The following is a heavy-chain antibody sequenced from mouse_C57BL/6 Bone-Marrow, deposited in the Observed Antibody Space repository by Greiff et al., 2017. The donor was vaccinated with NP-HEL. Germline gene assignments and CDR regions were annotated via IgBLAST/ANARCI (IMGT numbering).Heavy chain of an antibody. CDR3: AIYGRSSNYYAMDY. V-gene: IGHV1-54*01. CDR2: INPGSGGT. J-gene: IGHJ4*01. D-gene: IGHD1-1*01. CDR1: GYAFTNYL. Sequence: QVQLQQSGAELVRPGTSVKVSCKASGYAFTNYLIEWVKQRPGQGLEWIGVINPGSGGTNYNEKFKGKATLTADKSSSTAYMQLSSLTSEDSAVYFCAIYGRSSNYYAMDYWGQGTSVTVSS.